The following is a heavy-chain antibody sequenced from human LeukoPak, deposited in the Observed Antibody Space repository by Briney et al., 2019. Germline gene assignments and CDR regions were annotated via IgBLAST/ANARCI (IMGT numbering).Heavy chain of an antibody. CDR1: GYTLTELS. Sequence: ASVKVSCKVSGYTLTELSMHWVRQAPGKGREWMGGFDPEDGETIYAQKFQARVTMTVDTSTDTDYMELSSLRSEDTAVYYCATDHTGGKTSSLFDYWREGALVTASP. CDR2: FDPEDGET. V-gene: IGHV1-24*01. CDR3: ATDHTGGKTSSLFDY. D-gene: IGHD3-10*01. J-gene: IGHJ4*02.